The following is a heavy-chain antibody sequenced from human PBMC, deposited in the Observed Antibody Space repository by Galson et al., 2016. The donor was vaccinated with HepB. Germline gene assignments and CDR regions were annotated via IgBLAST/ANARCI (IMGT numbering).Heavy chain of an antibody. CDR3: GRESWGLPEY. CDR2: MVSDGSTP. V-gene: IGHV3-74*01. J-gene: IGHJ4*02. CDR1: GFTFSGYW. Sequence: SLRLSCAASGFTFSGYWMTWVRQAPGGGLVWVSSMVSDGSTPIYADFVKGRFTISRDNAKNTLYLQMDGLRVEDTAVYYCGRESWGLPEYWGQGTLVTVSS. D-gene: IGHD4-11*01.